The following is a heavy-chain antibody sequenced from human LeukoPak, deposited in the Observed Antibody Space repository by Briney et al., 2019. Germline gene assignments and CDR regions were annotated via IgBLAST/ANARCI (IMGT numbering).Heavy chain of an antibody. CDR1: GLTFSNSW. V-gene: IGHV3-74*01. Sequence: GGSLRLSCEASGLTFSNSWMRRVRQAPGKGLVWVSRINNEGTTISYADSVKGRFTISRDNAKNTLYLQMNSLRAEDTAVYYCARVSGLGMNEYYQHWGQGTLVTVAS. CDR3: ARVSGLGMNEYYQH. D-gene: IGHD3-10*01. J-gene: IGHJ1*01. CDR2: INNEGTTI.